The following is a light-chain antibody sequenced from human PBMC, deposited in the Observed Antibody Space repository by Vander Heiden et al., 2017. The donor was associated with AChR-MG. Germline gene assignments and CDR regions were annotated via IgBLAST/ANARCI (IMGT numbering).Light chain of an antibody. CDR3: QQYNSYSPFFT. Sequence: DIQMTQSPSTLSASVGDRVTITCRASQSISSWLAWYQQKPGKAPKLLIYDASSLESGVPSRFSGSGSGTEFTLTISSLQPDDFATCYCQQYNSYSPFFTFGPGTKVDIK. J-gene: IGKJ3*01. CDR2: DAS. V-gene: IGKV1-5*01. CDR1: QSISSW.